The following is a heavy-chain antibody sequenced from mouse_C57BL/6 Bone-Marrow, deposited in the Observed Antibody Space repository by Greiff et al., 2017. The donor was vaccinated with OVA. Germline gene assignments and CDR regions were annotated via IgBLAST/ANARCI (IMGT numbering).Heavy chain of an antibody. J-gene: IGHJ2*01. CDR3: ARQGIATVVASFDY. CDR2: IDPSDSYT. Sequence: QVQLQQPGAELVMPGASVKLSCKASGYTFTSYWLHWVKQRPGQGLEWIGEIDPSDSYTNYNQKFKGKSTLTVDKSSSTAYMQLSSLTSEDSAVYYCARQGIATVVASFDYWGQGTTLTVSS. CDR1: GYTFTSYW. V-gene: IGHV1-69*01. D-gene: IGHD1-1*01.